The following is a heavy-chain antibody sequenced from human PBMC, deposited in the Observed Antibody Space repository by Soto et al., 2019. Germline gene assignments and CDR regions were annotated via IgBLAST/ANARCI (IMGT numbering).Heavy chain of an antibody. J-gene: IGHJ4*02. Sequence: PGGSLRLSCAASGFTFSSYGMHWVRQAPGKGLEWVAVIWYDGSNKYYADSVKGRFTISRDNSKNTLCLQMNSLRAEDTAVYYCARDGSSLESQYYYDSSGYRPDYWGQGT. V-gene: IGHV3-33*01. CDR1: GFTFSSYG. CDR3: ARDGSSLESQYYYDSSGYRPDY. CDR2: IWYDGSNK. D-gene: IGHD3-22*01.